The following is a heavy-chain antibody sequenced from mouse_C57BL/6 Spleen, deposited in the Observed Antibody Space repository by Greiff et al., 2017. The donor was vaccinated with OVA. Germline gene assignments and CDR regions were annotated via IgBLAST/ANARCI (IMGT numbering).Heavy chain of an antibody. CDR3: ARIDYGNYFDY. J-gene: IGHJ2*01. Sequence: QVQLQQPGAELVKPGASVKLSCKASGYTFTSYWMQWVKQRPGQGLEWIGEIDPSDSYTNYNQKFKGKATLTVDTSSSTAYMQLSSLTSEDSAVYYCARIDYGNYFDYWGKGTTLTVSS. CDR1: GYTFTSYW. CDR2: IDPSDSYT. V-gene: IGHV1-50*01. D-gene: IGHD2-1*01.